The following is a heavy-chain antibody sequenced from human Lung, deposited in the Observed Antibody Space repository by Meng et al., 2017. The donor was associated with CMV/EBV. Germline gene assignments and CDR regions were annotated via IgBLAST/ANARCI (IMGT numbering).Heavy chain of an antibody. V-gene: IGHV4-4*01. Sequence: LXCAASGGFISSSSWWSWVRQPPGKGLEWIGEIHHSGRTKYNPSLKSRVIISVDKSKNQFTLNLSSVTAADTAVYFCAREYCSATSCYLVASGGMDVWXQGTXVTVSS. CDR1: GGFISSSSW. D-gene: IGHD2-2*01. J-gene: IGHJ6*02. CDR3: AREYCSATSCYLVASGGMDV. CDR2: IHHSGRT.